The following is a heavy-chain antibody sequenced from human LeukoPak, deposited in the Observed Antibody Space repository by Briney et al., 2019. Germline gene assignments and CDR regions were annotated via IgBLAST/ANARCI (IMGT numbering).Heavy chain of an antibody. Sequence: EASVKVSCKASGYTFTSYYMHWVRQAPGQGLEWMGIINPSGGSTSYAQKFQGRVTMTRDTSTSTVYMELSSLRSEDTAVYYCARGPYGGKPQSPADYWGQGTLVTVSS. V-gene: IGHV1-46*01. CDR1: GYTFTSYY. D-gene: IGHD4-23*01. J-gene: IGHJ4*02. CDR2: INPSGGST. CDR3: ARGPYGGKPQSPADY.